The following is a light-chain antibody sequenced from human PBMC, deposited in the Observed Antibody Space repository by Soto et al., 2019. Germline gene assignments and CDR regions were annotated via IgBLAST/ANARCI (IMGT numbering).Light chain of an antibody. J-gene: IGLJ1*01. CDR2: SNN. Sequence: SVLTQPPSASGTPGQRVTISCSGSSSNIGSNTVNWYQQLPGTAPKLLIYSNNQRPSGVPDRFSGPKSGTSASLAISGLQSEDEADYYCAAWDDGLNGYVFGTGTKVTVL. CDR1: SSNIGSNT. CDR3: AAWDDGLNGYV. V-gene: IGLV1-44*01.